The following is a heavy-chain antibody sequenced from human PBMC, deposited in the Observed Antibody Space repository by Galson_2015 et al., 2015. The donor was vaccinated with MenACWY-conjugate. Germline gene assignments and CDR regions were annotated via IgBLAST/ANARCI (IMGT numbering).Heavy chain of an antibody. CDR1: GFTFRSYS. CDR2: ISSSGSSI. Sequence: SLRLSCAASGFTFRSYSMNWVRQAPGKGLEWVSYISSSGSSIYYADSVKGRFTISRDNAKNSLYLQMNNLRDEDTAVYYCARDPLVYYDSSGFLRYFDYWGQGTLVTVSS. CDR3: ARDPLVYYDSSGFLRYFDY. J-gene: IGHJ4*02. V-gene: IGHV3-48*02. D-gene: IGHD3-22*01.